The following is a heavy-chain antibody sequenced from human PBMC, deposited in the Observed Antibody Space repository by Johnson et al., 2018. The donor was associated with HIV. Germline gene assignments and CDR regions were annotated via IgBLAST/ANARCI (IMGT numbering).Heavy chain of an antibody. V-gene: IGHV3-30-3*01. CDR2: ISNTGSNK. D-gene: IGHD6-19*01. Sequence: QEQLVESGGGVVQPGRSLRLSCAASGFTFSSAAMHWVRQAPGKGLEWVAIISNTGSNKYYADSVKGRFTISRDNSKNTLYLQMNSLRAEDTAVYYCARDFQWLEAFDIWGQGTMVTVSS. CDR1: GFTFSSAA. CDR3: ARDFQWLEAFDI. J-gene: IGHJ3*02.